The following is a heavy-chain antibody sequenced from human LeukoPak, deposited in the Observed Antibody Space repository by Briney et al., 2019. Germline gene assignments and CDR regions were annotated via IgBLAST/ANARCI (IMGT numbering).Heavy chain of an antibody. D-gene: IGHD1-26*01. Sequence: GGSLRLSCAASGFTFSSSAMHWFRQASGKGLEWVGRIRSKANSYATAYAASVKGRFTISRDDSKNTAYLQMNSLKTEDTAVYYCTSFPRGGSYYCDYWGQGTLVTVSS. CDR3: TSFPRGGSYYCDY. CDR2: IRSKANSYAT. CDR1: GFTFSSSA. J-gene: IGHJ4*02. V-gene: IGHV3-73*01.